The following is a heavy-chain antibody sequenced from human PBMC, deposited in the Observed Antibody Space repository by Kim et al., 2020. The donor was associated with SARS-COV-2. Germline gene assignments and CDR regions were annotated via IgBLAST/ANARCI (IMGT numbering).Heavy chain of an antibody. Sequence: SETLSLTCAVSGGSISSSNWWSWVRQPPGKGLEWIGEIYHSGSTNYNPSLKSRVTISVDKSKNQFSLKLSSVTAADTAVYYCATLSGSYPYNWFDPWGQGTLVTVSS. J-gene: IGHJ5*02. CDR1: GGSISSSNW. CDR3: ATLSGSYPYNWFDP. CDR2: IYHSGST. D-gene: IGHD3-10*01. V-gene: IGHV4-4*02.